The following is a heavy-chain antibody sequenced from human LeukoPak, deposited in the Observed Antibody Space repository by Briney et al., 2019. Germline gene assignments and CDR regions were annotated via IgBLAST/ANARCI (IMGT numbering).Heavy chain of an antibody. CDR2: FDPEDGET. D-gene: IGHD3-10*01. CDR3: ATARGGPSFTMVRPSSFDY. J-gene: IGHJ4*02. V-gene: IGHV1-24*01. Sequence: ASVKVSCKVSGYTLTELSMHWVRQAPGKGLEWMGGFDPEDGETIYAQKFLGRVTMTEDTSTDTAYMELSSLRSEDTAVYYCATARGGPSFTMVRPSSFDYWGQGTLVTVSS. CDR1: GYTLTELS.